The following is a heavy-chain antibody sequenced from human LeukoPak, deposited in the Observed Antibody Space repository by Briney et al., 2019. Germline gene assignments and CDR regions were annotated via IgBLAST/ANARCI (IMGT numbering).Heavy chain of an antibody. CDR1: GGSISSYY. V-gene: IGHV4-59*01. J-gene: IGHJ4*02. Sequence: SETLSLTCTVSGGSISSYYWSWIRQPPGKGLEWIGTIYYSGSTKNNPSLKSRVTISVDTSKNQFSLKLSSVTAADTAVYYCAREVARMQLFDYWGQGTLVTVSS. CDR3: AREVARMQLFDY. D-gene: IGHD5-18*01. CDR2: IYYSGST.